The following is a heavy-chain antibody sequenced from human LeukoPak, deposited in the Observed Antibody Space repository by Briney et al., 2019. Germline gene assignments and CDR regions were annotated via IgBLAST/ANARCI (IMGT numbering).Heavy chain of an antibody. J-gene: IGHJ4*02. CDR1: GFTFSSYG. D-gene: IGHD1-26*01. Sequence: GGSLRLSCAASGFTFSSYGMHWVRQALGKGLEWVAVISYDGSNKYYADSVKGRFTISRDNSKNTLYLQMNSLRAEDTAVYYCARTGSYDYSPYFDYWGQGTLVTVSS. CDR3: ARTGSYDYSPYFDY. CDR2: ISYDGSNK. V-gene: IGHV3-30*03.